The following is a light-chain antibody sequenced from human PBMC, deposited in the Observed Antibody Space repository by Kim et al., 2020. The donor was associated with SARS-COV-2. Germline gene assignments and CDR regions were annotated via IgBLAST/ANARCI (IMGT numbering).Light chain of an antibody. Sequence: EIVMTQSPATLSVSPGERATLSCRASQSVSSNLAWYQQKPGQAPRLLIYGASTRATGIPARFSGSGSGTEFTLTISSLQSEDFAVYSCQQYNNWRYPFGQGTKLEI. CDR3: QQYNNWRYP. CDR1: QSVSSN. CDR2: GAS. V-gene: IGKV3-15*01. J-gene: IGKJ2*01.